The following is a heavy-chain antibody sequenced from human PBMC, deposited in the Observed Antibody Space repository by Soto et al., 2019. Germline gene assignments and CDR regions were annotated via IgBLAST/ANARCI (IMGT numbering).Heavy chain of an antibody. CDR1: GFTFSANA. Sequence: PGGSLRLSCAASGFTFSANAMHWVRQAPGKGLEWVAVIAYDGTIKIYADSVKGRFTISRDNAKNSLYLQMNSLRAEDTAVYYCARDQLYYNDISGRPLNAFDVWGQGTMVTVSS. CDR2: IAYDGTIK. V-gene: IGHV3-30-3*01. CDR3: ARDQLYYNDISGRPLNAFDV. J-gene: IGHJ3*01. D-gene: IGHD3-22*01.